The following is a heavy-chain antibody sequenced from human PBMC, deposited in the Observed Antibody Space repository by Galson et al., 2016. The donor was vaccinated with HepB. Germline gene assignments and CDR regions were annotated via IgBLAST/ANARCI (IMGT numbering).Heavy chain of an antibody. J-gene: IGHJ4*02. CDR1: GYSFTSNW. CDR3: ATARPSLAFDH. Sequence: QSGAEVKKPGESLKIFCKGSGYSFTSNWIGWVRQMPGKGLEWMGIMYPGDSDTRYSPSFQGQVTIPADKSINTAYLQWNSLKASDTAIYYYATARPSLAFDHWGQGTLVTVSS. D-gene: IGHD6-13*01. V-gene: IGHV5-51*01. CDR2: MYPGDSDT.